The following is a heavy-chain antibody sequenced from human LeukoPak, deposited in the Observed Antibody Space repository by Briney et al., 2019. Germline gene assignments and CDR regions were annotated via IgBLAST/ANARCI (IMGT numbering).Heavy chain of an antibody. V-gene: IGHV4-34*01. CDR2: INHSGST. CDR3: ARANAGIAAAGTVHWFDP. CDR1: GGSFSGYY. J-gene: IGHJ5*02. D-gene: IGHD6-13*01. Sequence: SETLSLTCAVYGGSFSGYYCSWIRQPPGKGLEWIGEINHSGSTNYNPSLKSRVTISVDTSKNQFSLKLSSVTAADTAVYYCARANAGIAAAGTVHWFDPWGQGTLVTVSS.